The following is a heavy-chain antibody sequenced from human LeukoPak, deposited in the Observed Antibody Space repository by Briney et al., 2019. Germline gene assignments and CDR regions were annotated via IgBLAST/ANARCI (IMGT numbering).Heavy chain of an antibody. CDR1: GFTFSDYY. J-gene: IGHJ4*02. CDR2: ITGSGSRT. V-gene: IGHV3-23*01. D-gene: IGHD1-14*01. Sequence: GGSLRLSCAASGFTFSDYYMSWIRQAPGKGLEWVSSITGSGSRTYYTDSVKGRFTISRDNSKNTLYLQMNSLRADETAVYYCASRPRADIGPLDFWAQGTLVTVSS. CDR3: ASRPRADIGPLDF.